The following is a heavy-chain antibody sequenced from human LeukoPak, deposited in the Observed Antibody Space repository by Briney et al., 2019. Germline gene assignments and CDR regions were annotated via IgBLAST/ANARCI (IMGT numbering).Heavy chain of an antibody. CDR3: ARDQGYCGGDCYIRACCGYFDY. CDR2: INPSGGST. V-gene: IGHV1-46*01. Sequence: GASVKVSCKXSGGTFSSYAISWVRQAPGQGLEWMGRINPSGGSTSYSQKFQGRVTMTRDTSTSTVYMELSSLRSEDTAVYYCARDQGYCGGDCYIRACCGYFDYWGQGTLVTVSS. J-gene: IGHJ4*02. D-gene: IGHD2-21*02. CDR1: GGTFSSYA.